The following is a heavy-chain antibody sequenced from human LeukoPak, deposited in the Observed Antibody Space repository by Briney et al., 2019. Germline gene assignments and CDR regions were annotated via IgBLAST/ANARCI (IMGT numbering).Heavy chain of an antibody. CDR3: ARGGVRDYDILTGYYWEAWGLFDY. CDR2: IYYSGRT. J-gene: IGHJ4*02. V-gene: IGHV4-59*01. D-gene: IGHD3-9*01. CDR1: GGSISSYY. Sequence: SETLSLTCTVSGGSISSYYWSWIRQPPGKGLEWIGYIYYSGRTNYNPSLKSRVTISVDTSKNQFSLKLSSVTAADTAVYYCARGGVRDYDILTGYYWEAWGLFDYWGQGTLVTVSS.